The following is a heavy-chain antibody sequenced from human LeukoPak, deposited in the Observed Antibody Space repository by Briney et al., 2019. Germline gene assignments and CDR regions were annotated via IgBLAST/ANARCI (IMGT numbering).Heavy chain of an antibody. CDR3: LAGTERIDY. Sequence: SGGSLRLSCAASGFTFSSYAMSWFRQAPGKGLEWGSAISGSGGSTYYADSVKGRFTISRDNSKNTLYLQMNSLRAEDTAVYSCLAGTERIDYWGQGTLVTVSS. D-gene: IGHD6-19*01. CDR2: ISGSGGST. CDR1: GFTFSSYA. J-gene: IGHJ4*02. V-gene: IGHV3-23*01.